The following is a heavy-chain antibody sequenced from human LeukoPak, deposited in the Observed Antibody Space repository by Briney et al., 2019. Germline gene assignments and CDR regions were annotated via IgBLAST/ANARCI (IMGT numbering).Heavy chain of an antibody. J-gene: IGHJ4*02. CDR1: GYTFTSYY. D-gene: IGHD3-22*01. V-gene: IGHV1-46*01. Sequence: AASVKVSCKASGYTFTSYYMHWVRQAPGQGLEWMGIINPSGGSTSYAQKFQGRVTMTRDTSTSTVYMELTSLRSEDTAVYYCARVGYYYDSSGYYDYWGQGTLVTASS. CDR3: ARVGYYYDSSGYYDY. CDR2: INPSGGST.